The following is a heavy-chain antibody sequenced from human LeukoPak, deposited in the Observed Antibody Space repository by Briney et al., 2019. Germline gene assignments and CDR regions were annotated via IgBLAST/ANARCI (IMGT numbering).Heavy chain of an antibody. V-gene: IGHV3-23*01. CDR2: ISGSGGST. J-gene: IGHJ4*02. CDR3: AKVNCGGGSCYSLDY. CDR1: GFTFSSYA. Sequence: GGSLRLSCAASGFTFSSYAMSWVRQAPGKGLEWVSAISGSGGSTYYADSVKGRFTISRDNSKNTLYLQMNSLRAEDTAVYYCAKVNCGGGSCYSLDYWGQGTLVTVSS. D-gene: IGHD2-15*01.